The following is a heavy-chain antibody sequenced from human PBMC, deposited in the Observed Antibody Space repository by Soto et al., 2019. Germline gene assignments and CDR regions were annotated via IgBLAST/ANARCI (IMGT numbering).Heavy chain of an antibody. V-gene: IGHV3-33*01. D-gene: IGHD2-2*01. Sequence: QVQLVESGGGVVQPGRSLRLSCAASGFTFSSHSMHWVRQAPGKGLEWVAVIWYDGNNKYYADSVKGRFTISRDNPKNMLYLQMNCMRAEDTAVYCCARGAQIVEEPARQFELWGRGTLVTVSS. CDR3: ARGAQIVEEPARQFEL. CDR2: IWYDGNNK. J-gene: IGHJ2*01. CDR1: GFTFSSHS.